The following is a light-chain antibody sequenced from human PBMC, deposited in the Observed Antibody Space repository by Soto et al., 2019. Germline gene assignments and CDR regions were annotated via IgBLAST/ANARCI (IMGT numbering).Light chain of an antibody. J-gene: IGKJ2*01. CDR2: GAS. Sequence: EIVMTQSPATLSVSPGERATLSCRASQSVSSNLAWYQQKPGQAPRLLIYGASTRATGIPARFSGRGSGTEFTLTISILQSEDFAVYYCQQYNNWPLYTFGQGTKLEIK. CDR3: QQYNNWPLYT. CDR1: QSVSSN. V-gene: IGKV3-15*01.